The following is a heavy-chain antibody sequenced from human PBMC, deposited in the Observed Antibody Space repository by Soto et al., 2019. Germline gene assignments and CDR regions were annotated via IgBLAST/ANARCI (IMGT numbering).Heavy chain of an antibody. Sequence: VQLVESGGGLVKPGGSLRLSCAASGFTFTSYAMHWVRQAPGQRLEWMGWINAGNGNTKYSQKFQGRVTITRDTSASTAYMELSSLRSEDTAVYYCARDGGLYYYYGMDVWGQGTTVTVSS. CDR2: INAGNGNT. V-gene: IGHV1-3*01. J-gene: IGHJ6*02. D-gene: IGHD3-16*01. CDR3: ARDGGLYYYYGMDV. CDR1: GFTFTSYA.